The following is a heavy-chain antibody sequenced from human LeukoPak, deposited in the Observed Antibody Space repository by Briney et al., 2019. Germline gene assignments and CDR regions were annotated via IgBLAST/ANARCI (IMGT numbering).Heavy chain of an antibody. CDR1: GYTFTGYY. D-gene: IGHD3-10*01. J-gene: IGHJ2*01. Sequence: WASVKVSCKASGYTFTGYYMHWVRQAPGQGLEWMGWINPNSGGTNYAQKFQGRVTMTRDTSISTAYMELSRLRSDDTAVYYCRWFGESDSTWYLDLWGRGTLVTVSS. CDR2: INPNSGGT. CDR3: RWFGESDSTWYLDL. V-gene: IGHV1-2*02.